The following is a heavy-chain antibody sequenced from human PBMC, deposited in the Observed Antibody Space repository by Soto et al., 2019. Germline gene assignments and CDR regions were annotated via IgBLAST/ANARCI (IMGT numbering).Heavy chain of an antibody. V-gene: IGHV4-59*01. CDR1: GGSISSYY. J-gene: IGHJ4*02. Sequence: PSETLSLTCTVSGGSISSYYWSWIRQPPGKGLEWIGYIYYSGSTNYNPSLKSRVTISVDTSKNQFSLKLSSVTAADTAAYYCARDLGQYYFDYWGQGTLVTVSS. D-gene: IGHD3-16*01. CDR2: IYYSGST. CDR3: ARDLGQYYFDY.